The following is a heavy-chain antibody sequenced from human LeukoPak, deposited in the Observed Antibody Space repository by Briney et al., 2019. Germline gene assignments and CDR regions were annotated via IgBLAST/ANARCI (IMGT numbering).Heavy chain of an antibody. J-gene: IGHJ4*02. D-gene: IGHD4/OR15-4a*01. CDR3: ARDPGAFPYFFDC. CDR1: GFTFTSYA. CDR2: ISGDGVSP. V-gene: IGHV3-23*01. Sequence: GGSLRLSCAASGFTFTSYAMSWVRQTPGKGLECVSAISGDGVSPYYADSVRGRFTISRDSSKNTLYLQMNRLRVEDTAVYFCARDPGAFPYFFDCWGQGTLVTVSS.